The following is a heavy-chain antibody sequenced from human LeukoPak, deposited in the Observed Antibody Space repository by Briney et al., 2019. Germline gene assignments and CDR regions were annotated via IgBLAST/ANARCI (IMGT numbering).Heavy chain of an antibody. CDR3: ARGQGGNYYLNYFDY. Sequence: ASETLSLTCTVTGGSFTTYYWSWIRQPPGKGLEWIGHFYYSGSTNYNPSLRSRVTISVDTSRNQFSLRLTSVTAADTAVYYCARGQGGNYYLNYFDYWGQGALVTVSS. CDR2: FYYSGST. V-gene: IGHV4-59*12. D-gene: IGHD1-26*01. CDR1: GGSFTTYY. J-gene: IGHJ4*02.